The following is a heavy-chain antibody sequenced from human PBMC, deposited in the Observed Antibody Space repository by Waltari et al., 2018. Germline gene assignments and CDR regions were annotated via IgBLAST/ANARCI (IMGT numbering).Heavy chain of an antibody. J-gene: IGHJ4*02. D-gene: IGHD1-7*01. Sequence: EVQLVESGGGLIQPGGSLRLSCAASGFTVSSNYLSWVRQAPGKGLVWFSGISRRVSTYSAYSVNGRFTISRDNSKNTLYLQMNSLRAEDTAVYYCARESRTGNYPYYFDYWGQGTLVTVSS. CDR1: GFTVSSNY. V-gene: IGHV3-53*01. CDR2: ISRRVST. CDR3: ARESRTGNYPYYFDY.